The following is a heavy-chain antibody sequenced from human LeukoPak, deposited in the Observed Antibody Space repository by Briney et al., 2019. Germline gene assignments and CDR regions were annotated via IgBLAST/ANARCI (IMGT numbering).Heavy chain of an antibody. V-gene: IGHV4-34*01. CDR3: TRMTTGHDY. CDR2: INHSGYT. J-gene: IGHJ4*02. Sequence: PSETLSLTCAASGVSFDDYDLSCVRQTPGKGLEWLEAINHSGYTNDSPSLMSRVTLSIDTSNKQFSLNLRSVTVADACIYYCTRMTTGHDYWGQGTLVTVSS. CDR1: GVSFDDYD. D-gene: IGHD4-17*01.